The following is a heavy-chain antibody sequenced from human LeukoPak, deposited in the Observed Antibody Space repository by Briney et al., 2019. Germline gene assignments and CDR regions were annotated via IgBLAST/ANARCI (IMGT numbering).Heavy chain of an antibody. CDR3: AKRLRFLEWLPYYFDY. CDR1: GFTVSSNY. J-gene: IGHJ4*02. Sequence: GGSLRLSCAASGFTVSSNYMSWVRQAPGKGLECVSVIYSGGNTYFADSVKGRFTISRDNSKNTLYLQMNSLRAEDTAVYYCAKRLRFLEWLPYYFDYWGQGTLVTVSS. D-gene: IGHD3-3*01. V-gene: IGHV3-53*01. CDR2: IYSGGNT.